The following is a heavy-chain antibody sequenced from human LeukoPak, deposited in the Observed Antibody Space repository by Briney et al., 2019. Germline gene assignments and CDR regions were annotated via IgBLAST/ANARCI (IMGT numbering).Heavy chain of an antibody. D-gene: IGHD2-15*01. V-gene: IGHV4-61*05. CDR2: IYYSGSN. CDR3: ARGPPRKVVAATHYYYYYMDV. J-gene: IGHJ6*03. CDR1: GGSISSSSYY. Sequence: SETLSLTCTVSGGSISSSSYYWRWIRQPPGKGREWNGYIYYSGSNNYNPSLKSRVTISVDTSKNQFSLKLSSVTAADTAVYYCARGPPRKVVAATHYYYYYMDVWGKGTTVTISS.